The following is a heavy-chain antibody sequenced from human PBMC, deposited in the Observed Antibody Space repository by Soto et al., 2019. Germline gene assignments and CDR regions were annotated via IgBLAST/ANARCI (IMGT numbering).Heavy chain of an antibody. D-gene: IGHD6-19*01. V-gene: IGHV3-23*01. J-gene: IGHJ4*02. CDR2: ISASGGST. CDR1: GFTFSSFV. CDR3: TGTVAAGY. Sequence: EVQLLESGGGLVQPGGSLTLSCAASGFTFSSFVMNWVRQAPGKGLEWVSSISASGGSTYYADSVKDRFTISRDNSKNTLYVQMNSLRAEDKAVYYCTGTVAAGYWGQGALVTVSS.